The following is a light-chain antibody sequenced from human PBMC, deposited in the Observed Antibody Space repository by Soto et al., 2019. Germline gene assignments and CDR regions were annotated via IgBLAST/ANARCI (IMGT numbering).Light chain of an antibody. J-gene: IGLJ1*01. CDR3: AAWDDSLSAVV. Sequence: SVLTQPPSASGTPGQRVTISCSGSSSNIGSNYVYWYQQLPGTAPKLLIYRNNQRPSGVPDRFSGSKSGTSASLAISGLRSEDDADYYCAAWDDSLSAVVFGTGTKVTVL. CDR2: RNN. V-gene: IGLV1-47*01. CDR1: SSNIGSNY.